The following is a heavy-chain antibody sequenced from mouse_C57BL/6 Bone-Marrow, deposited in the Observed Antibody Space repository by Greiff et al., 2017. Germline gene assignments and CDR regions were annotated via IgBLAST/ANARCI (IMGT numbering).Heavy chain of an antibody. CDR2: IYPRSGNT. CDR1: GYTFTSYG. V-gene: IGHV1-81*01. Sequence: QVHVKQSGAELARPGASVKLSCKASGYTFTSYGISWVKQRTGQGLEWIGEIYPRSGNTYYNEKFKGKATLTADKSSSTAYMELRSLTSEDSAVYFCARGGLRLQYFDYWGQGTTLTVSS. CDR3: ARGGLRLQYFDY. J-gene: IGHJ2*01. D-gene: IGHD3-2*02.